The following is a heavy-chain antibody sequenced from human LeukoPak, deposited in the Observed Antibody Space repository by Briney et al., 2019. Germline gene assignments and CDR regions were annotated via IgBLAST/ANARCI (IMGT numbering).Heavy chain of an antibody. CDR3: IKEASDPYFFDF. CDR1: GFTFADHV. V-gene: IGHV3-43*02. Sequence: GGSLRLSCVASGFTFADHVVHWIRQVPGKGLEWLAFISGDDGSTYYADSVQGRFTISRDNSKNSLHLELQSLTADDAALYYCIKEASDPYFFDFWGQGTLVTVSS. J-gene: IGHJ4*02. CDR2: ISGDDGST.